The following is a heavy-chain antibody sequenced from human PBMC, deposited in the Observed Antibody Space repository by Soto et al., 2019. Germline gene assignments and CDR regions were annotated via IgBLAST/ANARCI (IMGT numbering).Heavy chain of an antibody. J-gene: IGHJ6*02. CDR2: IYSGGST. CDR3: ARMGVIPFYYYGMDV. V-gene: IGHV3-66*01. CDR1: GFTVSSNY. D-gene: IGHD3-16*02. Sequence: PGGSLRLSCAASGFTVSSNYMSWVRQAPGKGLEWVSVIYSGGSTYYADSVKGRFTISRDNSKSTLYLQMNSLRAEDTAVYYCARMGVIPFYYYGMDVWGQGTTVTVSS.